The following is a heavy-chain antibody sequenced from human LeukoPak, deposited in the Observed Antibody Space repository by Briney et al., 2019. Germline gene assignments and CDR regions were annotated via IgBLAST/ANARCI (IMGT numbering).Heavy chain of an antibody. CDR3: ARVRSGYSHENYFDY. V-gene: IGHV3-48*03. Sequence: PGGSLRLSCAASGFTFSNYEMNWVRQAPGKGLGWVSYISGSGSTIYYADSVKGRFTISRDNAQDSLYLQMNSLRAEDTAVYYCARVRSGYSHENYFDYWGQGTLVTVSS. D-gene: IGHD5-18*01. CDR1: GFTFSNYE. CDR2: ISGSGSTI. J-gene: IGHJ4*02.